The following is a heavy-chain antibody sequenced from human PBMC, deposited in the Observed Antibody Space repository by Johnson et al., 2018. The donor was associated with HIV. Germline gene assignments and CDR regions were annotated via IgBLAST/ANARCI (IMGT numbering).Heavy chain of an antibody. V-gene: IGHV3-7*01. D-gene: IGHD3-22*01. CDR3: ARDRGNYYDSSGYYGLGAFDI. J-gene: IGHJ3*02. CDR1: GFTFSSYW. Sequence: VESGGGLVQPGGSLRLSCAASGFTFSSYWMSWVRQAPGKGLEWVANIKQDGSKKYYADSVKGRFTISRDNSKNTLYLEMNSLRAEDTAVYYCARDRGNYYDSSGYYGLGAFDIWGQGTMVTVSS. CDR2: IKQDGSKK.